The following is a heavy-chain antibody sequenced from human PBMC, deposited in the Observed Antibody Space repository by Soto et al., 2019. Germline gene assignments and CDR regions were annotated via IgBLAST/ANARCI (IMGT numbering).Heavy chain of an antibody. Sequence: EVQLLESGGGLVQPGGSLRLSCAASGFTFSSYAMSWVRQAPGKGLEWVSAISGSGGSTYYADSVKGRFTISRDNSKNTLYLQMNSLRAEDTAIYYCAKDRGGWPYYFDYWGQGTLVTVSS. V-gene: IGHV3-23*01. J-gene: IGHJ4*02. CDR2: ISGSGGST. CDR1: GFTFSSYA. CDR3: AKDRGGWPYYFDY. D-gene: IGHD6-19*01.